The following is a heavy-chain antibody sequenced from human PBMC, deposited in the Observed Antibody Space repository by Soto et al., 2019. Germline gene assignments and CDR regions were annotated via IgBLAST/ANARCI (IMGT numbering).Heavy chain of an antibody. CDR1: GGTFSSYT. D-gene: IGHD2-2*02. CDR2: IIPILGIA. CDR3: ARGPPLYCSSTSCYKGIDY. J-gene: IGHJ4*02. Sequence: QVQLVQSGAEVKKPGSSVKVSCKASGGTFSSYTISWVRQAPGQGLEWMGRIIPILGIANYAQKFQGRVTITADKSTGTAYMELSSLRSEDTAVYYCARGPPLYCSSTSCYKGIDYWGQGTLVTVSS. V-gene: IGHV1-69*02.